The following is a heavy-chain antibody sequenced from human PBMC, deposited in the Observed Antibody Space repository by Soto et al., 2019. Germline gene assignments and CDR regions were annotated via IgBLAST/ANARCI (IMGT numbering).Heavy chain of an antibody. J-gene: IGHJ3*02. CDR3: AREGLDSSGHFDI. D-gene: IGHD3-22*01. CDR1: GFTFSTYW. Sequence: PGGSLSLSCAASGFTFSTYWMSWVRQPPGKGLEWVANIKSDGSGTYYVDSVKGRFTISRDNAKNTLYLQMNSLRAEDTAVYYCAREGLDSSGHFDIWGQGTMVTVSS. V-gene: IGHV3-7*01. CDR2: IKSDGSGT.